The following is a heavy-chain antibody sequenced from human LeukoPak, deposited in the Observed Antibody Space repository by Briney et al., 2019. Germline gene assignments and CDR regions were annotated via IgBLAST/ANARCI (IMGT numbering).Heavy chain of an antibody. Sequence: GASVKVSCMASGYTFTGHYMHWVRQAHGQGLEWMGWFKPNSGDTNYAQKFQGRFTMTWDTSISTAYMELSRLRSDDTALYYCARDDEGRANFDYWGQGTLVTVSS. CDR3: ARDDEGRANFDY. CDR1: GYTFTGHY. J-gene: IGHJ4*02. V-gene: IGHV1-2*02. CDR2: FKPNSGDT.